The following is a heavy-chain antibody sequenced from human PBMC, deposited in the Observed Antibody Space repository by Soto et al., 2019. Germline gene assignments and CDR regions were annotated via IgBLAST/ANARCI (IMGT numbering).Heavy chain of an antibody. CDR3: AKSGVVCGPDYCDY. D-gene: IGHD2-21*01. CDR1: GFTFSSYG. Sequence: QVQLVESGGGVVQPGRSLRLSCAASGFTFSSYGMHWVRQAPGKGLEWVAVISYDGSNKYYADYVKGRFTISRDNSKNTLYLQMNSLRAEDTAVYYCAKSGVVCGPDYCDYWGQGPLVTVSS. V-gene: IGHV3-30*18. CDR2: ISYDGSNK. J-gene: IGHJ4*02.